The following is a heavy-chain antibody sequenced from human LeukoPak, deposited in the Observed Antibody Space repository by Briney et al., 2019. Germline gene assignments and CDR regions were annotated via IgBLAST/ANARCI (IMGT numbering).Heavy chain of an antibody. CDR2: ISGDGDYT. V-gene: IGHV3-23*01. CDR3: AKEDYVWGSYRYNYFDY. D-gene: IGHD3-16*02. Sequence: PGGSLRLSCAASGFTVSTNCMTWVRQAPGKGLEWVSTISGDGDYTYYADSVKGRFTISRDNSKNRLFLQVNSLRGEDTALYYCAKEDYVWGSYRYNYFDYWGQGTLVTVSS. CDR1: GFTVSTNC. J-gene: IGHJ4*02.